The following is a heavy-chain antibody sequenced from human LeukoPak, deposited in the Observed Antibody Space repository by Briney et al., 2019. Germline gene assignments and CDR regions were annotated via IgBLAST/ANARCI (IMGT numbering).Heavy chain of an antibody. D-gene: IGHD1-26*01. CDR1: GYIFTSYG. J-gene: IGHJ4*02. CDR3: AKDSRHRIVGTTTFLDY. V-gene: IGHV3-30*02. CDR2: IRYDGSIK. Sequence: GGSLRLSCAASGYIFTSYGMHWVRQAPGKGLEWVAFIRYDGSIKFYADSVKGRFTISRDNSRNTLYLQMNSLRAEDTAVYYCAKDSRHRIVGTTTFLDYWGQGTLVTVSS.